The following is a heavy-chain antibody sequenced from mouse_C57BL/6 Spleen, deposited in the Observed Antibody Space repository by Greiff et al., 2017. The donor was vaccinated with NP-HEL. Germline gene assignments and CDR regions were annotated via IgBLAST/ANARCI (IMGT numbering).Heavy chain of an antibody. V-gene: IGHV1-26*01. Sequence: EVQLQQSGPELVKPGASVKISCKASGYTFTDYYMNWVKQSHGKSLEWIGDINPNNGGTSYNQKFKGKATLTVDKSSSTAYMELRSLTSEDSAVYYCARREVYDYDWFAYWGQGTLVTVSA. J-gene: IGHJ3*01. D-gene: IGHD2-4*01. CDR3: ARREVYDYDWFAY. CDR2: INPNNGGT. CDR1: GYTFTDYY.